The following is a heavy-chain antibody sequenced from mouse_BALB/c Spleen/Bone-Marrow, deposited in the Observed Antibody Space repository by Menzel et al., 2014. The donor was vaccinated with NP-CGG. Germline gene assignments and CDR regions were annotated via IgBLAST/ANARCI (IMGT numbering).Heavy chain of an antibody. CDR1: GFNIKDTY. Sequence: EVQLQQSGAELVKPGASVKLSCTASGFNIKDTYMHWAKQGPEQGLEWIGRIDPANGNTKYDPKFQGKATITTDTSSNTAYLQLRSLTSEDTAVYYCARYDYRYSWFAYWGQGTLVTVSA. D-gene: IGHD2-14*01. J-gene: IGHJ3*01. V-gene: IGHV14-3*02. CDR3: ARYDYRYSWFAY. CDR2: IDPANGNT.